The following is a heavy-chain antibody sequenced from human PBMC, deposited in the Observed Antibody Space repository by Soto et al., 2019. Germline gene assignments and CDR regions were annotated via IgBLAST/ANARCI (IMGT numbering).Heavy chain of an antibody. CDR2: ISGSGGTT. Sequence: GGSLRLSCAASGFTFSSYAMSWVRQAAGKGLEWVSDISGSGGTTYYADSVKGRFTISRDSSKNTLYLQMNSLRAEDTAVYYCAKGRAPFLGRGMDVWGQGTTVTVSS. CDR3: AKGRAPFLGRGMDV. J-gene: IGHJ6*02. V-gene: IGHV3-23*01. CDR1: GFTFSSYA.